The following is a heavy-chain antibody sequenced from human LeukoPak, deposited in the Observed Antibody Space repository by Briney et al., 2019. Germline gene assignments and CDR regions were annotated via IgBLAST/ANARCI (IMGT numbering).Heavy chain of an antibody. V-gene: IGHV3-49*04. J-gene: IGHJ4*02. CDR1: GFNFGEFV. D-gene: IGHD2-15*01. CDR3: SRGFAAD. CDR2: IRDKANGGTT. Sequence: HPGGSLRLSCATSGFNFGEFVVSWVRQAPGTGLEWVGFIRDKANGGTTKYAASVEGRFMIARDDSKGLAYLEMNSLKVDDTGTYYCSRGFAADWGQGALVTVSS.